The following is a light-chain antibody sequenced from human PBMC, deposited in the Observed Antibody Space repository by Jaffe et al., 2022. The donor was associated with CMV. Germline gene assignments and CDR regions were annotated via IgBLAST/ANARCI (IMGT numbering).Light chain of an antibody. CDR1: QSLVDNDGNTY. CDR2: KVS. V-gene: IGKV2-30*01. CDR3: LQASHWPYI. J-gene: IGKJ2*01. Sequence: DIVMTQSPLSLSVALGQPASVSCRSSQSLVDNDGNTYLNWFHQRPGQPPRRLIYKVSNRDSGVPQRFSGSGSVTDFTLIISRVEADDIGIYYCLQASHWPYIFGQGTKLEIK.